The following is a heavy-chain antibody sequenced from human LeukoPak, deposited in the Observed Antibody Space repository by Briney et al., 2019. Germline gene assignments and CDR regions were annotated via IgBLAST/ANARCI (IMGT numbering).Heavy chain of an antibody. CDR2: INHSGST. V-gene: IGHV4-34*01. CDR1: GGSFSGYY. CDR3: ARCMVAATSWFDP. D-gene: IGHD2-15*01. Sequence: SETLSLTCAVYGGSFSGYYWSWIRQPPGKGLEWIGEINHSGSTNYNPSLKSRVTISVDTSKNQFSLKLSSVTAADTAVYYCARCMVAATSWFDPWGQGTLVTVSS. J-gene: IGHJ5*02.